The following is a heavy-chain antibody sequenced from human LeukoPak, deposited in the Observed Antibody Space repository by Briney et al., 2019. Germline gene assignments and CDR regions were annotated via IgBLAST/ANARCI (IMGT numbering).Heavy chain of an antibody. D-gene: IGHD3-16*01. CDR1: GFTFSSYS. Sequence: GGSLRLSCAASGFTFSSYSMNWVRQAPGKGLEWVSYISSSSSSTIYYADSVKGRFTISRDNAKNSLYLQMNSLRDEDTAVYYCARAVITFGGTSLYYFDYWGQGTLVTVSS. J-gene: IGHJ4*02. V-gene: IGHV3-48*02. CDR2: ISSSSSSTI. CDR3: ARAVITFGGTSLYYFDY.